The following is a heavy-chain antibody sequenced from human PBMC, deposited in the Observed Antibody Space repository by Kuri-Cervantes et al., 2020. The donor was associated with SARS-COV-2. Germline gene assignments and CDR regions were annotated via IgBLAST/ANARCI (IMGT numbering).Heavy chain of an antibody. J-gene: IGHJ4*02. CDR1: GFTFSSYG. CDR2: VRGKANNYAT. Sequence: GESLKISCAASGFTFSSYGMHWVRQGSGKGLEWVGRVRGKANNYATAYAASVKGRFTISRDDSKNMAYLQMNSLKTEDTAVYYCTTLIDYWGQGVLVTVSS. CDR3: TTLIDY. V-gene: IGHV3-73*01.